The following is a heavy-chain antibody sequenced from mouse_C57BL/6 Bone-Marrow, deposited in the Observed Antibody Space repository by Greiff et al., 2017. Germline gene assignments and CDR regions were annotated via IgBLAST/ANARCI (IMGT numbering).Heavy chain of an antibody. CDR1: GYTFTDYE. D-gene: IGHD2-5*01. J-gene: IGHJ3*01. V-gene: IGHV1-15*01. CDR3: TPAYYSNYGAY. CDR2: IDPETGGT. Sequence: VKLQESGAELVRPGASVTLSCKASGYTFTDYEMHWVKQTPVHGLEWIGAIDPETGGTAYNQKFKGKAILTADKSSSTAYMELRSLTSEDSAVYYCTPAYYSNYGAYWGQGTLVTVSA.